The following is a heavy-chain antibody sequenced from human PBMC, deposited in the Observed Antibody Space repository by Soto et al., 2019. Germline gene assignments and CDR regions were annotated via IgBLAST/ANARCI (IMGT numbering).Heavy chain of an antibody. J-gene: IGHJ4*02. CDR1: GYTFTGYY. Sequence: ASVKVSCKASGYTFTGYYMHWVRQAPGQGLEWMGWINPNSGGTNYAQKFQGWVTMTRDTSISTAYMELSRLRSDDTAVYYCARDCGGDYYISFDYWSQGTLVTVSS. CDR2: INPNSGGT. D-gene: IGHD2-21*02. V-gene: IGHV1-2*04. CDR3: ARDCGGDYYISFDY.